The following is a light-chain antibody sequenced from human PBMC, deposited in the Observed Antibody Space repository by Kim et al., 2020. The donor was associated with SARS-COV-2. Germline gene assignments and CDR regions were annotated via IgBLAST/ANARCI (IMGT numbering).Light chain of an antibody. CDR2: DAS. Sequence: SAGERATLSCRASQSVSSDLAWYQQKPGQPPRLLIYDASTRATGIPARFSGSGSRTEFTLTISSLQSEDFAVYYCQQYNIWPPITFGQGTRLEIK. J-gene: IGKJ5*01. CDR1: QSVSSD. V-gene: IGKV3-15*01. CDR3: QQYNIWPPIT.